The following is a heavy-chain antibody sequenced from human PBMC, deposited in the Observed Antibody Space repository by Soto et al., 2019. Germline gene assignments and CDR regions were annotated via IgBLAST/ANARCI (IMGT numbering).Heavy chain of an antibody. V-gene: IGHV3-30*03. D-gene: IGHD3-10*02. Sequence: GGSLRLSCAASGFTFSSYGMHWVRQAPGKGLEWVAVISYDGSNKYYADSVKGRFTISRDNSKNTLYLQMNSLRSDDTAVYYCARVFIMLGRYHYCMDFWGPGITVTVFS. CDR3: ARVFIMLGRYHYCMDF. CDR1: GFTFSSYG. CDR2: ISYDGSNK. J-gene: IGHJ6*02.